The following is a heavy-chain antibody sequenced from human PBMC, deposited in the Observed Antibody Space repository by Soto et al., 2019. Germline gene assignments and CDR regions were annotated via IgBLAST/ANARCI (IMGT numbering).Heavy chain of an antibody. V-gene: IGHV1-18*01. CDR2: TSTFNVEA. Sequence: QVQLVQSGAEVKKPGASVKVSCKASGYSFTSTGISWVRQAPGQGPEWMGWTSTFNVEAKYAQMLQGRVTMTTDTSTTTAYMELRSLTSEDTAVYYCARDLYGSGSYFTDYWGQVTLVTVAS. J-gene: IGHJ4*02. CDR1: GYSFTSTG. D-gene: IGHD3-10*01. CDR3: ARDLYGSGSYFTDY.